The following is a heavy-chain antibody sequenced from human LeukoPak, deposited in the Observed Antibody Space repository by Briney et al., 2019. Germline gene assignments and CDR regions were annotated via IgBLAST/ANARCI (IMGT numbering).Heavy chain of an antibody. Sequence: SGTLSLTCTVSDGSISSSSYYWGWIRQPPGKGLEWIGSIYYSGSTYYNPSLKSRVTISVDTSKNQFSLKLSSVTAADTAVYYCARHPTYYSMVRFDPWGQGTLVTVSS. D-gene: IGHD3-10*01. CDR2: IYYSGST. CDR1: DGSISSSSYY. J-gene: IGHJ5*02. V-gene: IGHV4-39*01. CDR3: ARHPTYYSMVRFDP.